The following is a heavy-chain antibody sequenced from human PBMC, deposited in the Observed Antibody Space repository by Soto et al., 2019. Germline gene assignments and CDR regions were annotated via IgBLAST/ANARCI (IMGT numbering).Heavy chain of an antibody. Sequence: QVQLQESGPGLVKPSQTLSLTCTVSGASISGGDYYWTWIRQPPGKGLEWIGSIYYTGNTYSNPSLESRLSISVDPSNNQFALRLTSVTPPDTAIYYCARATYDSSTYYLDYWGQGTLVTVSS. V-gene: IGHV4-30-4*01. CDR2: IYYTGNT. D-gene: IGHD3-22*01. J-gene: IGHJ4*02. CDR3: ARATYDSSTYYLDY. CDR1: GASISGGDYY.